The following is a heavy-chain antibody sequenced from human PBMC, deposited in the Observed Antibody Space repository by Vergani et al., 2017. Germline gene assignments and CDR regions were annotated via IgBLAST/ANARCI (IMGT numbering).Heavy chain of an antibody. Sequence: EVQLVESGGGLVQPGGSLRLSCAASGFTFSSYAMSWVRQAPGKGLEWVSAISGSGGSTYYADSVKGRFTISRDNSKHTLYLQMNSLRAEDTAVYYCANLEVFGGSYHDSWGQGTLVTVSS. D-gene: IGHD1-26*01. CDR2: ISGSGGST. V-gene: IGHV3-23*04. CDR1: GFTFSSYA. CDR3: ANLEVFGGSYHDS. J-gene: IGHJ4*02.